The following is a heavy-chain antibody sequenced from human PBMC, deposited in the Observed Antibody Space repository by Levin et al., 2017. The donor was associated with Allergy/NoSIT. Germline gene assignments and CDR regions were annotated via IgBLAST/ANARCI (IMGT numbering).Heavy chain of an antibody. CDR2: IYYSGST. CDR3: ARHREYSGYDSYYYYYMDV. V-gene: IGHV4-39*01. CDR1: GGSISSSSYY. D-gene: IGHD5-12*01. J-gene: IGHJ6*03. Sequence: GSLRLSCTVSGGSISSSSYYWGWIRQPPGKGLEWIGSIYYSGSTYHNPSLKSRVTISVDTSKNQFSLKLSSVTAADTAVYYCARHREYSGYDSYYYYYMDVWGKGTTVTVSS.